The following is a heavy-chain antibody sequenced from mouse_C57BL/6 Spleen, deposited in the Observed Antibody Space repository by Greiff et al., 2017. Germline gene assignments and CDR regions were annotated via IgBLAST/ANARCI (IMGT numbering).Heavy chain of an antibody. CDR1: GYTFTSYW. CDR2: IDPSDSYT. D-gene: IGHD2-3*01. Sequence: QVQLKQPGAELVKPGASVKLSCKASGYTFTSYWMQWVKQRPGQGLEWIGEIDPSDSYTNYNQKFKGKATLTVDTSSRTAYMQLSSLTSEDSAVYYCARSDGYPDYWGQGTTLTVSS. CDR3: ARSDGYPDY. V-gene: IGHV1-50*01. J-gene: IGHJ2*01.